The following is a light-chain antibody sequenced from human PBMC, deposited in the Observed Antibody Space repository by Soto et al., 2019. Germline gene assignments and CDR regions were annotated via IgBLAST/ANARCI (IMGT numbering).Light chain of an antibody. Sequence: DIPMTQSPSSLSASVGDRVTITCRASQSISSYLNWYQQKPGKAPKLLIYAASSLQSGVPSRFSGSGSGTDFTLTISSLQPEYFATYYCQQSYSTPPYTFGQGTKLEIK. J-gene: IGKJ2*01. V-gene: IGKV1-39*01. CDR3: QQSYSTPPYT. CDR1: QSISSY. CDR2: AAS.